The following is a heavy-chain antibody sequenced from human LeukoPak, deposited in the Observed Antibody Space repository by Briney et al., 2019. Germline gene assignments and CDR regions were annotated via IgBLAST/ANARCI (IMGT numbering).Heavy chain of an antibody. CDR3: ASTYGGNSVFDY. CDR2: INHSGST. CDR1: GGSFSGYY. V-gene: IGHV4-34*01. Sequence: SETLSLTCAVYGGSFSGYYWSWIRQPPGKGLEWIGEINHSGSTNYNPSLKSRVTISVDTSKSQFSLKLSSVTAADTAVYYCASTYGGNSVFDYWGQGTLVTVSS. D-gene: IGHD4-23*01. J-gene: IGHJ4*02.